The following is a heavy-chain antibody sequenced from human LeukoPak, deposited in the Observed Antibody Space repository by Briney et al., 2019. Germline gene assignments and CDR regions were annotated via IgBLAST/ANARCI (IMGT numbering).Heavy chain of an antibody. CDR1: GFTVSSNY. CDR3: ARAPGNRNLDY. J-gene: IGHJ4*02. V-gene: IGHV3-7*01. CDR2: IKQDGSEK. Sequence: GGSLRLSCAASGFTVSSNYMSWVRQAPGKGLEWVANIKQDGSEKYYVDSVKGRFIISRDNAKNSLYLQMNNLRAEDTAVYYCARAPGNRNLDYWGQGTLVTVSS.